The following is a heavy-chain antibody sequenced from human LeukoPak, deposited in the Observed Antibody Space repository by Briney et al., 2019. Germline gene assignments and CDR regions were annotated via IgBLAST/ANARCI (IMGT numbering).Heavy chain of an antibody. CDR2: INHSGST. CDR1: GGSFSGYY. V-gene: IGHV4-34*01. D-gene: IGHD5-24*01. CDR3: ARIGWMATFYIDV. Sequence: SETLSLTCAVYGGSFSGYYWSWISQPPGKGLEWIGEINHSGSTNYNPSLKSRVTISVDTSKNQVSLKLSSVTAADTAVYYCARIGWMATFYIDVWGKGTTVIVSS. J-gene: IGHJ6*03.